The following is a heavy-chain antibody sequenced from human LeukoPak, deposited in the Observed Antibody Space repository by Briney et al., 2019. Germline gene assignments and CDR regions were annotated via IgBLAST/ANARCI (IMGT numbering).Heavy chain of an antibody. V-gene: IGHV3-33*08. Sequence: GGSLRLSCAASGFTFSSYGMHWVRQAPGKGLEWVAVIWYDGSNKYYADSVKGRFTISRDNAKNTLYLQMNSLRAEDTAVYYCARVAAPGVYFDYWGRGTLVTVSS. J-gene: IGHJ4*02. CDR2: IWYDGSNK. D-gene: IGHD2-15*01. CDR3: ARVAAPGVYFDY. CDR1: GFTFSSYG.